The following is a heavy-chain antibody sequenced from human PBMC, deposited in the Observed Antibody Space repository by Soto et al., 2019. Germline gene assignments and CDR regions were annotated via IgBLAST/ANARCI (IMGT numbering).Heavy chain of an antibody. CDR1: GGTFTTTA. Sequence: QVQLVQSGAEVKMSGSSVKVSCKASGGTFTTTAFSWVRQAPGQGLEWVGGIVPMFDTPVYAQKFQDRVTISADEYRATVYMEFHSLPSDDAAVYFCAGERGDRPVAGSAAFEIWGQGTQVSVSS. J-gene: IGHJ3*02. D-gene: IGHD6-19*01. CDR3: AGERGDRPVAGSAAFEI. V-gene: IGHV1-69*01. CDR2: IVPMFDTP.